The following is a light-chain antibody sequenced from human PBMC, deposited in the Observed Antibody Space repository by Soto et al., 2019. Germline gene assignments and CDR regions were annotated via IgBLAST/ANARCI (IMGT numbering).Light chain of an antibody. V-gene: IGLV2-14*01. CDR3: SSYTNINTRACV. J-gene: IGLJ1*01. Sequence: QSVLTQPASVSGSLGQSIAISCTATSSDVGDYNSVSWYQHHPGKAPKLMVYDVNHRPSWISTRFSGSKSGNTASLTISGLQAEDEADYYCSSYTNINTRACVFGTGTKLTVL. CDR2: DVN. CDR1: SSDVGDYNS.